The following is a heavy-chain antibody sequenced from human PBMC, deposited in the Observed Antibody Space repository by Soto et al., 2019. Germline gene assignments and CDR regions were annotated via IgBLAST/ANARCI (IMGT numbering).Heavy chain of an antibody. Sequence: SVKVSCKASGGTFSSYAISWVRQAPGQGLEWMGGIIPIFGTANYAQKFQGRVTITADESTSTAYMELSSLRSEDTAVYYCAREREMATLMNPWGQGTLVTVAS. D-gene: IGHD5-12*01. CDR3: AREREMATLMNP. CDR1: GGTFSSYA. J-gene: IGHJ5*02. CDR2: IIPIFGTA. V-gene: IGHV1-69*13.